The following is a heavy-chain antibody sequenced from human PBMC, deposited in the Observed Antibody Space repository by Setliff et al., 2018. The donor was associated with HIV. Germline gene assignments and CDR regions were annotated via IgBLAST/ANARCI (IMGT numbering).Heavy chain of an antibody. CDR1: GGSFGGYY. D-gene: IGHD3-10*01. V-gene: IGHV4-34*01. Sequence: SETLSLTCVVYGGSFGGYYWSWIRQPPGKGLEWIGEINHHKHTNYNPSLRSRVMISVDTSKNQFSLKLSAVTAADTAVYYCARDHVFGSRTGFDPWGPGILVTVSS. J-gene: IGHJ5*02. CDR2: INHHKHT. CDR3: ARDHVFGSRTGFDP.